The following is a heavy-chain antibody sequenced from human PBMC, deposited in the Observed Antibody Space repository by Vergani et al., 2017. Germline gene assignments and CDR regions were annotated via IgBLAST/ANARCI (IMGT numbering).Heavy chain of an antibody. D-gene: IGHD2-2*02. CDR2: ISSSSSTI. V-gene: IGHV3-48*01. CDR3: ARGVDIVVVPAAIPGWFDP. Sequence: VNLVGSGGGVVQPGRSLRLSCAASGFTFSSYSMNWVRQAPGKGLEWVSYISSSSSTIYYADSVKGRFTISRDNAKNSLYLQMNSLRAEDTAVYYCARGVDIVVVPAAIPGWFDPWGQGTLVTVSS. CDR1: GFTFSSYS. J-gene: IGHJ5*02.